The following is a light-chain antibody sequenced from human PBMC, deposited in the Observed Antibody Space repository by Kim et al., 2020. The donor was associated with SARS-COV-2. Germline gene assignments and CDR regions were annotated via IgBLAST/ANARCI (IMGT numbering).Light chain of an antibody. CDR2: YTR. CDR1: TGTVTSGAQ. CDR3: LLSYSAARPV. V-gene: IGLV7-46*01. Sequence: GGSVTATWWSSTGTVTSGAQPDRFQQKPGQAPRTLIYYTRNKPSWTPARFSGSLLGGKGALTLSGAQPEDEAEYYCLLSYSAARPVFGGGTQLTVL. J-gene: IGLJ2*01.